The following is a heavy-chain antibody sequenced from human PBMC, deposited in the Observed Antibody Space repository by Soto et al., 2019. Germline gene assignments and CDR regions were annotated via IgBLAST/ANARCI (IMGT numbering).Heavy chain of an antibody. CDR3: VRPPYLDFWSGYYYGMDV. Sequence: PGESLKISCKGSGYSFTSYWIGWVRQMPGKGLEWMGIIYPGDSDTRYSPSFQGQVTISADKSISTAYLQWSSLKASDTAMYYCVRPPYLDFWSGYYYGMDVWGQGTTVTVS. V-gene: IGHV5-51*01. CDR2: IYPGDSDT. J-gene: IGHJ6*01. CDR1: GYSFTSYW. D-gene: IGHD3-3*01.